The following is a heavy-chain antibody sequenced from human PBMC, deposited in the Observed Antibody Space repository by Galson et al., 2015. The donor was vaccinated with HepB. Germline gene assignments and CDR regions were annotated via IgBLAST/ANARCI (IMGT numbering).Heavy chain of an antibody. CDR2: ISAYNGNT. V-gene: IGHV1-18*04. CDR3: ARGGDSTYYDFWSGYRGGFDP. CDR1: GYTFTSYG. Sequence: SVKVSCKASGYTFTSYGISWVRQAPGQGLEWMGWISAYNGNTNYAQKLQGRVTMTTDTSTSTAYMELRSLRSDDTAVYYCARGGDSTYYDFWSGYRGGFDPWGQGTLVTVSS. J-gene: IGHJ5*02. D-gene: IGHD3-3*01.